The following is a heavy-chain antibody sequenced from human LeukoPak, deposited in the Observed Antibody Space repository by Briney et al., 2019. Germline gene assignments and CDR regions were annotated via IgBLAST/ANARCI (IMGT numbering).Heavy chain of an antibody. D-gene: IGHD3-22*01. CDR3: ARAGYDSSGSYIATFDY. CDR2: INTDGSST. CDR1: GFTFINYG. J-gene: IGHJ4*02. Sequence: GGSLRLSCAASGFTFINYGMTWVRQAPGKGLVWVSRINTDGSSTTHADSVKGRFTISRDNAKNTLYLQMNSLRAEDTAVYYCARAGYDSSGSYIATFDYWGQGTLVTVSS. V-gene: IGHV3-74*01.